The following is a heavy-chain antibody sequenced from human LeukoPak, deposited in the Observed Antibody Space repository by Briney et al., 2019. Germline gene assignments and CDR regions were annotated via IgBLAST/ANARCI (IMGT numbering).Heavy chain of an antibody. CDR3: ARSRPRAVLAYYGSGSYFFY. Sequence: SETLSLTCAVYGGSFSGYYWSWIRQPPGKGLEWIGEINHSGSTNYNPSLKSRVTISVDTSKNQFSLKLSSVTAADTAVYYCARSRPRAVLAYYGSGSYFFYWGQGTLVTVSS. CDR1: GGSFSGYY. J-gene: IGHJ4*02. D-gene: IGHD3-10*01. CDR2: INHSGST. V-gene: IGHV4-34*01.